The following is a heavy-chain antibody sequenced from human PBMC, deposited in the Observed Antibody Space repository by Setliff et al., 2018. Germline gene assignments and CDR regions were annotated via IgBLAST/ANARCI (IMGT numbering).Heavy chain of an antibody. CDR1: GYTFTSYA. Sequence: ASVKVSCKASGYTFTSYAMNWVRQAPGQGLEWMGWINTNTGNPTYAQGFTGRFVFSLDTSVSTAYLQISSLKAGDTAVYYCARPYSSSARWYFDLWGRGTLVTVSS. J-gene: IGHJ2*01. CDR3: ARPYSSSARWYFDL. D-gene: IGHD6-6*01. CDR2: INTNTGNP. V-gene: IGHV7-4-1*02.